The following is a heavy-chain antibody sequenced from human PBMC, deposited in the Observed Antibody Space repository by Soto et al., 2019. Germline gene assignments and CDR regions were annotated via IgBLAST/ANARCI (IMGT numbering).Heavy chain of an antibody. CDR2: ISYDGSNK. D-gene: IGHD3-10*01. CDR3: AKEGGYYGSGSYSVGENYYGMDV. V-gene: IGHV3-30*18. Sequence: QVQLVESGGGVVQPGRSLRLSCAASGFTFSSYGMHWVRQAPGKGLEWVAVISYDGSNKYYADSVKGRFTISRDNSKNTRYLQMNSLSAEHTAVYYCAKEGGYYGSGSYSVGENYYGMDVWGQGTTVTVSS. CDR1: GFTFSSYG. J-gene: IGHJ6*02.